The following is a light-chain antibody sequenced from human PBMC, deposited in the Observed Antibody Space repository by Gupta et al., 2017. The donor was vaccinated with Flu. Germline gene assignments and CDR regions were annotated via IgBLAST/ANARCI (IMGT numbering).Light chain of an antibody. CDR1: QSIGSW. CDR3: QPENSCPVD. Sequence: PSTVFASVGDRVTITGRASQSIGSWLALYQQKPGQAPKLLIYKASRVESGVPCSFSGSGCGTEFTLSISCRQPEEFATYYCQPENSCPVDLGQGTQLDIK. V-gene: IGKV1-5*03. J-gene: IGKJ2*01. CDR2: KAS.